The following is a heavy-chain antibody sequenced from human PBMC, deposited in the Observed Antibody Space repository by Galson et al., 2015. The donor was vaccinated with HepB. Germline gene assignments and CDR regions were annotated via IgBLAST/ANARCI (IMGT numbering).Heavy chain of an antibody. V-gene: IGHV3-30*03. CDR1: GFTFSSYG. CDR2: ISYDGSNK. D-gene: IGHD5-18*01. CDR3: ARVGTAMAPSYYYYGMDV. J-gene: IGHJ6*02. Sequence: SLRLSCAASGFTFSSYGMHWVRQAPGKGLEWVAVISYDGSNKYYADSVKGRFTISRDNSKNTLYLQMNSLRAEDTAVYYCARVGTAMAPSYYYYGMDVWGQGTTVTVSS.